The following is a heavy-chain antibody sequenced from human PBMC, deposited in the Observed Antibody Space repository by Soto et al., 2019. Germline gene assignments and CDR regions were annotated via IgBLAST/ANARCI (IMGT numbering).Heavy chain of an antibody. CDR3: ARDDCSSTSCYRNNWFDP. J-gene: IGHJ5*02. CDR1: GGSISSGDYY. Sequence: LSLTCTVSGGSISSGDYYWSWIRQPPGKGLEWIGYIYYSGSTYYNPSLKSRVTISVDTSKNQFSLKLSSVTAADTAVYYCARDDCSSTSCYRNNWFDPWGQGTLVTVSS. V-gene: IGHV4-30-4*01. CDR2: IYYSGST. D-gene: IGHD2-2*02.